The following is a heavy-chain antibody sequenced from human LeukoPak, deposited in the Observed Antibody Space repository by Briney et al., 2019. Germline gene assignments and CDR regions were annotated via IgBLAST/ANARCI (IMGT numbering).Heavy chain of an antibody. CDR2: ISSSSGTI. CDR3: ARGLWRFDY. V-gene: IGHV3-48*02. CDR1: GVTLSGYS. D-gene: IGHD3-10*01. Sequence: GGSLRLSCAPSGVTLSGYSMHCVRAAPGEGRECVSYISSSSGTIYYADSVKSRFTISRDNATNSLYLQMNNLRDQDTAVHYEARGLWRFDYSGQGTLVTVSS. J-gene: IGHJ4*02.